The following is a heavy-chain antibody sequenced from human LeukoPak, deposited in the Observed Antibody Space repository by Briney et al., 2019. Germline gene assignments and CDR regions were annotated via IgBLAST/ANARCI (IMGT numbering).Heavy chain of an antibody. V-gene: IGHV1-69*05. J-gene: IGHJ4*02. CDR2: IIPIFGTA. D-gene: IGHD3-22*01. Sequence: ASVKVSCKASGGTFSSYAISWVRQAPGQELEWMGGIIPIFGTANYAQKFQGRVTMTTDTSTSTAYMELRSLRSDDTAVYYCASGRLGYYDSRADRGYFDYWGQGTLVTVSS. CDR1: GGTFSSYA. CDR3: ASGRLGYYDSRADRGYFDY.